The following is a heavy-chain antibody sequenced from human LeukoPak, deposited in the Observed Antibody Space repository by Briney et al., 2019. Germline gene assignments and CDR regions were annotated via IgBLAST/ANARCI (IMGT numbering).Heavy chain of an antibody. CDR3: AREPPGDYSNYVTSRHWYFDL. CDR1: GGTFSSYA. CDR2: IIPIFGTA. J-gene: IGHJ2*01. V-gene: IGHV1-69*05. Sequence: ASVKVSCKASGGTFSSYAISWVRQAPGQGLEWMGGIIPIFGTANYAQKFQGRVTITTDESTSTAYMELSSLRSEDTAVYYCAREPPGDYSNYVTSRHWYFDLWGRGTLVTVSS. D-gene: IGHD4-11*01.